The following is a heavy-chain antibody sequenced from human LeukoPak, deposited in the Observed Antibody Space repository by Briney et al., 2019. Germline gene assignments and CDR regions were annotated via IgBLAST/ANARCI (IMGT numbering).Heavy chain of an antibody. CDR3: ASTIGSAGTQY. V-gene: IGHV3-74*01. Sequence: GGSLRLSCAASGFTFTSYWMHWVRQAPGKGLVWVSRINSDGSNTSYADSVKGRFTISRDNAKNTLYLQMNSLRAEDTAVYYCASTIGSAGTQYWGQGTLVTVSS. J-gene: IGHJ4*02. D-gene: IGHD6-13*01. CDR2: INSDGSNT. CDR1: GFTFTSYW.